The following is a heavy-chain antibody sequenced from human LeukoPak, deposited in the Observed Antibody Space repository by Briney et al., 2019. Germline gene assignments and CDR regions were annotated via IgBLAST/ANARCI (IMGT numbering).Heavy chain of an antibody. Sequence: GGSLRLSCAASGFTFSTYDMHWVRQGTGEGLEWVSGIGTQGDTHYPDSVKGRFTISRENADNSLYLQMNSPRAGDTAVYYCARGIFCNTTSCFTVRAFEIWGQGTMVTVSS. V-gene: IGHV3-13*01. D-gene: IGHD2-2*02. J-gene: IGHJ3*02. CDR3: ARGIFCNTTSCFTVRAFEI. CDR1: GFTFSTYD. CDR2: IGTQGDT.